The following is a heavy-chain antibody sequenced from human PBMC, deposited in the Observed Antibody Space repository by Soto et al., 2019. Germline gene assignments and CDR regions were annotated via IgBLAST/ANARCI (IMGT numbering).Heavy chain of an antibody. D-gene: IGHD6-6*01. CDR2: ISWDGGST. Sequence: PGGSLRLSCAASGFTFDDYTMHWVRQAPGKGLEWVSLISWDGGSTYYADSVKGRFTISRDNSKNSLYLQMNSLRTEDTALYYCAKDFIAARPYYYYGMDVWGQGTTVTVSS. V-gene: IGHV3-43*01. J-gene: IGHJ6*02. CDR3: AKDFIAARPYYYYGMDV. CDR1: GFTFDDYT.